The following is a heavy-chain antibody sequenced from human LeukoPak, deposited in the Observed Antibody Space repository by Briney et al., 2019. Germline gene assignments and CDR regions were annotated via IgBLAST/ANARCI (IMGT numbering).Heavy chain of an antibody. CDR1: GGSITSSSHY. D-gene: IGHD6-6*01. CDR3: ARVLWEQLVHMDV. V-gene: IGHV4-39*07. J-gene: IGHJ6*03. Sequence: PSETLSLTCTVSGGSITSSSHYWGWIRQPPGQGLQWIGLIYYDGSAYYNLSLKSRLTISIDTSKSQFSLQLSSVTAADTAVYYCARVLWEQLVHMDVWGKGTTVTVSS. CDR2: IYYDGSA.